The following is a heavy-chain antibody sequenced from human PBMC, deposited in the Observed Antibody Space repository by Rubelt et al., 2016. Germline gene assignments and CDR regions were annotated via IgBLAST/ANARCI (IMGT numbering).Heavy chain of an antibody. D-gene: IGHD3-22*01. CDR2: IYYSGST. CDR3: ARGPTYYYDSSGEYYFDY. V-gene: IGHV4-39*07. Sequence: QLQLQESGPGLVKPSETLSLTCTVSGGSISSSSYYWGWIRQPPGKGLEWTGYIYYSGSTYYNPSLKSRVTISVDTSKNQFSLKLSSVTAADTAVYYCARGPTYYYDSSGEYYFDYWGQGTLVTVSS. CDR1: GGSISSSSYY. J-gene: IGHJ4*02.